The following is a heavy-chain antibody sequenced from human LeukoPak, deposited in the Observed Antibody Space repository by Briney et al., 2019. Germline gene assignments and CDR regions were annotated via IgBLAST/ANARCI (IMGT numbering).Heavy chain of an antibody. D-gene: IGHD3-22*01. CDR2: IIPILGIA. CDR3: ARTHDSSGYRYYYGMDV. Sequence: ASVKVSCKASGGTFSSYAISWVRQAPGQGLEWMGRIIPILGIANYAQKFQGRVTITADKSTSTAYMELSSLRSVDTAVYYCARTHDSSGYRYYYGMDVWGQGTTVTVSS. J-gene: IGHJ6*02. V-gene: IGHV1-69*04. CDR1: GGTFSSYA.